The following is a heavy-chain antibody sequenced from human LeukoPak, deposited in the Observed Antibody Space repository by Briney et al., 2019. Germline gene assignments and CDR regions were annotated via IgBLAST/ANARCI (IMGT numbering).Heavy chain of an antibody. D-gene: IGHD6-19*01. V-gene: IGHV3-48*04. Sequence: QPGGSLRLSCAASGFTFSSYNMNWVRQAPGKGLEWISYISSGSTAIYDADSVKGRFTISRDNAKNSLFLQMKSLRVEDTAVYYCARDRAAAVAGRFLDYWGQGTLVTVSS. J-gene: IGHJ4*02. CDR3: ARDRAAAVAGRFLDY. CDR2: ISSGSTAI. CDR1: GFTFSSYN.